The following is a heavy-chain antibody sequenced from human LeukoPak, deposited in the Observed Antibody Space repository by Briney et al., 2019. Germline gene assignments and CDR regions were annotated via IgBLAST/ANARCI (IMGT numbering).Heavy chain of an antibody. CDR1: GFIFSSYT. D-gene: IGHD6-19*01. J-gene: IGHJ4*02. Sequence: GGSLRLSCVVSGFIFSSYTMTWVRQAPGKGLEWVSAISGSGASTYYADSVKGRFTISRDNSKNTLSLQMNSVRADDTAVYYCAKDSGYSSGWSTFDYWGQGTLVTVSS. CDR2: ISGSGAST. V-gene: IGHV3-23*01. CDR3: AKDSGYSSGWSTFDY.